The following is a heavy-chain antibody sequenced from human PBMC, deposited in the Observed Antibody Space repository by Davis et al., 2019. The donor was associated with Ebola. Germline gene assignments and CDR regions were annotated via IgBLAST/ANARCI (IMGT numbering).Heavy chain of an antibody. CDR3: ARAPDYGGNSGVDWFDP. CDR2: IIPILGIA. CDR1: VGTFSSYA. Sequence: SVKVSCKASVGTFSSYAISWVRQAPGQGLKWMGRIIPILGIANYAQKFQGRVTITADKSTSTAYMELSSLRSEDTAVYYCARAPDYGGNSGVDWFDPWGQGTLVTVSS. J-gene: IGHJ5*02. V-gene: IGHV1-69*04. D-gene: IGHD4-23*01.